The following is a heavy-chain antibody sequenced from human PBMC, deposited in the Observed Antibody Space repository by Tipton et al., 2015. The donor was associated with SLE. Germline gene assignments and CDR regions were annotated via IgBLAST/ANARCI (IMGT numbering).Heavy chain of an antibody. Sequence: RSLRLSCSASGFTFGEFGVSWFRQAPGKGLEWVSFIRSNAYGGTTQYAASVTGRFTISRDDSKSILYLQMSSLKAEDTAVYYCARSLDVAAAVYDFWGQGTMVTVSS. CDR3: ARSLDVAAAVYDF. J-gene: IGHJ3*01. CDR2: IRSNAYGGTT. V-gene: IGHV3-49*03. CDR1: GFTFGEFG. D-gene: IGHD6-13*01.